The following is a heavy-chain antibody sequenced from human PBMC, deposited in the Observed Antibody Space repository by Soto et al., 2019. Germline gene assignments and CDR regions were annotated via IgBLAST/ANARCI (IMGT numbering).Heavy chain of an antibody. CDR1: VGSFSSVGPY. V-gene: IGHV4-31*03. Sequence: QVQLQESGPGLVKPSQTLSLTCTVSVGSFSSVGPYWSWIRQHPGKGLGFIGYILYGGTTYYNPSLKSRVTISVDTSKNQFSLKLSSVTAADTAVYYCARDPAAMGPDRYFDLWGRGTLVTVSS. CDR3: ARDPAAMGPDRYFDL. J-gene: IGHJ2*01. CDR2: ILYGGTT. D-gene: IGHD5-18*01.